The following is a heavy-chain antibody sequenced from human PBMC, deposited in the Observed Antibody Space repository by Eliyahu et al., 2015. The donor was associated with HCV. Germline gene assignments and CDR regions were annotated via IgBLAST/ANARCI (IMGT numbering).Heavy chain of an antibody. J-gene: IGHJ5*02. Sequence: QVQLQQWGAGLLKPSETLSLTCAVYGGSFSGYYWSWIRQPPGKGLEWIGEINHSGSTNYNPSLKSRVTISVDTSKNQFSLKLSSVTAADTAVYYCARAFTAAGTFSWFDPWGQGTLVTVSS. CDR1: GGSFSGYY. D-gene: IGHD6-13*01. V-gene: IGHV4-34*01. CDR3: ARAFTAAGTFSWFDP. CDR2: INHSGST.